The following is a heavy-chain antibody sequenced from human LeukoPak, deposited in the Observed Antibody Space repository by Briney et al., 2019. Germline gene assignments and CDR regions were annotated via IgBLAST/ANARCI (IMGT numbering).Heavy chain of an antibody. CDR1: GYTFTGYY. Sequence: ASVTVSCKASGYTFTGYYMHWVRQAPGQGLAWMGWINPNSGGTNYAQKFQGRVTMTRDTSISTAYMELSRLRSDDTAVYYCAGDLRPYSSGPNRETWGQGTLVTVSS. CDR2: INPNSGGT. D-gene: IGHD3-22*01. V-gene: IGHV1-2*02. CDR3: AGDLRPYSSGPNRET. J-gene: IGHJ5*02.